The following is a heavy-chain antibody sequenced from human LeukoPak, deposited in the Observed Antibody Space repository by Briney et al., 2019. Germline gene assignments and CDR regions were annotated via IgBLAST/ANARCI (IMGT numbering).Heavy chain of an antibody. J-gene: IGHJ4*02. V-gene: IGHV3-13*01. CDR1: GFTFSSYD. CDR3: ARQGRGGYLDY. D-gene: IGHD3-22*01. CDR2: IGIAGDT. Sequence: GGSLRLSCAASGFTFSSYDMHWVRQLTGKGLEWVSGIGIAGDTYYPGSVKGRFTISRENAKNSLYLQMNSLRAGDTAVYYCARQGRGGYLDYWGQGTLVTVSS.